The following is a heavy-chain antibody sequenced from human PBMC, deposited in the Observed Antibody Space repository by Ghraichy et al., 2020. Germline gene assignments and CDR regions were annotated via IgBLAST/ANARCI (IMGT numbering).Heavy chain of an antibody. V-gene: IGHV1-69*13. CDR2: IIPIFGTA. Sequence: SVKVSRKASGGTFSSYAISWVRQAPGQGLEWMGGIIPIFGTANYAQKFQGRVTITADESTSTAYMELSSLRSEDTAVYYCARGTGYGDYYYGMDVWGQGTTVTVSS. D-gene: IGHD4-17*01. J-gene: IGHJ6*02. CDR3: ARGTGYGDYYYGMDV. CDR1: GGTFSSYA.